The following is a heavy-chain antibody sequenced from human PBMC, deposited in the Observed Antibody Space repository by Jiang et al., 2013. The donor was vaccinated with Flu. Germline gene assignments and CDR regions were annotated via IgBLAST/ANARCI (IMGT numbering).Heavy chain of an antibody. D-gene: IGHD2-15*01. J-gene: IGHJ4*02. CDR2: ISSSSSYI. CDR1: FSSYS. Sequence: FSSYSMNWVRQASRKGLEWVSSISSSSSYIYYADSVKGRFTISRDNAKNSLYLQMNSLRAEDTAVYYCARAHCSGGSCYRPYYFDYWGQGTLVTVSS. CDR3: ARAHCSGGSCYRPYYFDY. V-gene: IGHV3-21*01.